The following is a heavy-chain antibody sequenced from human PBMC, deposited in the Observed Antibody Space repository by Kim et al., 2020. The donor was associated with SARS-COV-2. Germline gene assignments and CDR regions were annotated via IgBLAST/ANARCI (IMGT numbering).Heavy chain of an antibody. J-gene: IGHJ4*02. V-gene: IGHV4-34*01. CDR3: ARGLYYYGSGSYYKG. Sequence: SETLSLTCAVYGGSFSGYYWSWIRQPPGKGLEWIGEINHSGSTNYNPSLKSRVTISVDTSKNQFSLKLSSVTAADTDVYYCARGLYYYGSGSYYKGWGQGTLVTVSS. D-gene: IGHD3-10*01. CDR1: GGSFSGYY. CDR2: INHSGST.